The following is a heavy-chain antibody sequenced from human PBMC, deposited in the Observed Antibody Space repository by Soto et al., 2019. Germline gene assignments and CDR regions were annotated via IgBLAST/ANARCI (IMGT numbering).Heavy chain of an antibody. CDR1: GFTFSSYS. CDR3: ASSSRGSATPFDY. CDR2: ISSSSSYI. D-gene: IGHD2-15*01. V-gene: IGHV3-21*01. J-gene: IGHJ4*02. Sequence: EVQLVESGGGLVKPGGSLRLSCAASGFTFSSYSMNWVRQAPGKGLEWVSSISSSSSYIYYADSVKGRFTISRDNAKNSLYLQMNSLRAEDTAGYYCASSSRGSATPFDYWGQGTLVTVSS.